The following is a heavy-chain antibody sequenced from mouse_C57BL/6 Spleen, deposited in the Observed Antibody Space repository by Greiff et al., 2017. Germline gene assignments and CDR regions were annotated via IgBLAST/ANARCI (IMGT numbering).Heavy chain of an antibody. V-gene: IGHV1-39*01. J-gene: IGHJ4*01. CDR2: INPNYGTT. CDR3: ARGGGRQLSYYYAMDY. CDR1: GYTFTDYN. D-gene: IGHD3-2*02. Sequence: VQLQQSGPELVKPGASVKISCKASGYTFTDYNMNWVKQSHGKSLEWIGVINPNYGTTSYNQKFKGKATLTVDQASSTAYMQLNSLTSEDSAVYYCARGGGRQLSYYYAMDYWGQGTTVTVSS.